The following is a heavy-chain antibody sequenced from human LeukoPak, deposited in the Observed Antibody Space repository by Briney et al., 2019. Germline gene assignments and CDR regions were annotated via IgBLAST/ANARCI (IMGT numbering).Heavy chain of an antibody. CDR1: GYTFTGYY. V-gene: IGHV1-2*02. CDR3: ARRIVGATYDY. D-gene: IGHD1-26*01. J-gene: IGHJ4*02. Sequence: VASVKVSCKASGYTFTGYYMHWVRQAPGQGLEWMGWINPNSGGTSYAQKFQGRVTMTRDTSISTAYMELSRLRSDDTAVYYCARRIVGATYDYWGQGTLVTVSS. CDR2: INPNSGGT.